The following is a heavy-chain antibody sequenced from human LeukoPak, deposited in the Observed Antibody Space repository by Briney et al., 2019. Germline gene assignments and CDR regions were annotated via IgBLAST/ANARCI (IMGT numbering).Heavy chain of an antibody. CDR1: GGSISSYY. V-gene: IGHV4-4*09. CDR3: AKEKGPNRGTTGAYDP. CDR2: IHSSGDT. Sequence: SETLSLTCTVSGGSISSYYWSWIRQPPGQGLEWIAYIHSSGDTNYNPSLKSRVTISLDTSKNQFSLKMNSLTPEDTAVYYCAKEKGPNRGTTGAYDPWGQGTLVTVSS. D-gene: IGHD4-11*01. J-gene: IGHJ5*02.